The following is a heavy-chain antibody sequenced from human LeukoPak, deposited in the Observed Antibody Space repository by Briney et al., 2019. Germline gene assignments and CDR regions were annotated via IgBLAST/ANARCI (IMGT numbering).Heavy chain of an antibody. CDR1: VGSISSSTYY. Sequence: SETLSLTRTVSVGSISSSTYYWGWIRQPPGKGLEWMGSIFYSGTTSYNPSLRSRVTISVDTSKNEFALKLSSVTAADTAVYYCARHFRQLEAINYWGQGTLVTVSS. CDR2: IFYSGTT. V-gene: IGHV4-39*01. CDR3: ARHFRQLEAINY. J-gene: IGHJ4*02. D-gene: IGHD6-6*01.